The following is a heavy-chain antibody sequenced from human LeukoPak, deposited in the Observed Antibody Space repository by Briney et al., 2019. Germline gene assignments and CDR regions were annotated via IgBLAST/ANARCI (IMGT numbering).Heavy chain of an antibody. D-gene: IGHD2-15*01. CDR2: FDPEDGET. CDR3: ATDGGYCSGGSCYPAFDY. J-gene: IGHJ4*02. CDR1: GYTLTELS. Sequence: ASVKVSCKVSGYTLTELSMHWVRQAPGKGLEWMGGFDPEDGETIYAQKFQGRVTMTEDTSTDTAYMELSSLRFEDTAVYYCATDGGYCSGGSCYPAFDYWGQGTLVTVSS. V-gene: IGHV1-24*01.